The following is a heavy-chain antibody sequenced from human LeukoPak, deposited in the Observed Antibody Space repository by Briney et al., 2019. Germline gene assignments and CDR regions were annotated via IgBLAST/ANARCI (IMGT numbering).Heavy chain of an antibody. J-gene: IGHJ4*02. CDR1: GFTFSSYA. D-gene: IGHD6-19*01. V-gene: IGHV3-23*01. Sequence: GGSLRLSCAASGFTFSSYAMSWVRQAPGKGLEWVSVISGSEDRTLYADSVKGRFTIPRDNSKNTLSLQMNSLRAEDTAVYYCAKGGGTNGWYRHYDYWGQGTLVTVSS. CDR2: ISGSEDRT. CDR3: AKGGGTNGWYRHYDY.